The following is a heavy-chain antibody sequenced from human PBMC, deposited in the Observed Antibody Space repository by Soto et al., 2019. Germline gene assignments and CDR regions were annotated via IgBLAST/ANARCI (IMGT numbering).Heavy chain of an antibody. Sequence: WVRQAPGKGLEWVANIKQDGSEKYYVDSVKGRFTISRDNAKNSLYLQMNSLRAEDTAVYYCATGEQLARNYYYYYGMDVWGQGTTVTVSS. J-gene: IGHJ6*02. CDR2: IKQDGSEK. D-gene: IGHD6-13*01. V-gene: IGHV3-7*01. CDR3: ATGEQLARNYYYYYGMDV.